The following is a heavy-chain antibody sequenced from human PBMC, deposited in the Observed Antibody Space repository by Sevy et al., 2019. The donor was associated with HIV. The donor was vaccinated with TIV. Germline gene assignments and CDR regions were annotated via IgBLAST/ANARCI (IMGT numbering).Heavy chain of an antibody. CDR2: IKSKSDGGTT. CDR1: GLNFNHAW. Sequence: GGSLRLSCAASGLNFNHAWMTWVRQAPGEGLEWVGLIKSKSDGGTTDYAAPVKGRFTISRDDSKNMLYLQMNSLKTEDTAVYYCTTPYCSDTGCVYYFAYSGQRTLVTVSS. V-gene: IGHV3-15*01. D-gene: IGHD2-2*01. J-gene: IGHJ4*02. CDR3: TTPYCSDTGCVYYFAY.